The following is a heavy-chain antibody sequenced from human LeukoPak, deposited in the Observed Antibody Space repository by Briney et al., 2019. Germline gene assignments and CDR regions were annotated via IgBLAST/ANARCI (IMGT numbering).Heavy chain of an antibody. Sequence: GGSLRLSCAASGFTFGYYWMSWVRQAPGTGLEWVANIGPDGSEKYYVDSVKGRFTISRDNAKSPLFLQMNSLRDEDTAVYYCASGLRGTYWGQGTLVTVSS. CDR2: IGPDGSEK. CDR1: GFTFGYYW. V-gene: IGHV3-7*01. CDR3: ASGLRGTY. J-gene: IGHJ4*02. D-gene: IGHD1-1*01.